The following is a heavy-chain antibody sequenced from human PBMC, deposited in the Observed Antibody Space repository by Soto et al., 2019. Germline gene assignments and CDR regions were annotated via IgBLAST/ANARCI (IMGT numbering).Heavy chain of an antibody. V-gene: IGHV1-69*06. CDR1: GGTFSSYA. Sequence: QVQLVQSGAEVKKPGSSVKVSCKASGGTFSSYAISWVRQAPGQGLEWMGGIIPIFGTANYAQKFQGRVTITADKSTSTAYMERSSLRSEDTAVYYCARALGNLRDPYYGMDVWGQGTTVTVSS. CDR2: IIPIFGTA. J-gene: IGHJ6*02. D-gene: IGHD3-16*01. CDR3: ARALGNLRDPYYGMDV.